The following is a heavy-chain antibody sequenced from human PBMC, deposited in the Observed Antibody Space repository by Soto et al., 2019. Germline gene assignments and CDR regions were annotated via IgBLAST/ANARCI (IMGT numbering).Heavy chain of an antibody. CDR1: GFTFSIYG. CDR2: ISYDGSNK. D-gene: IGHD2-8*01. J-gene: IGHJ4*02. CDR3: AKHPRGVLMVYANYFDY. V-gene: IGHV3-30*18. Sequence: GGSLRVGCAASGFTFSIYGMHWVRQAPGKGLEWVAVISYDGSNKYYADSVKGRFTISRDNSKNTLYLQMKSLRAEDTAVYYCAKHPRGVLMVYANYFDYWGQGTLVTVSS.